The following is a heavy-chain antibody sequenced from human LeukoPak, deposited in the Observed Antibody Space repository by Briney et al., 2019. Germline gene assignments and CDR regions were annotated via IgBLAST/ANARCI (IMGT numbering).Heavy chain of an antibody. CDR3: ARVPETGYYYDSSGYEFDY. J-gene: IGHJ4*02. CDR1: GGTFSSYA. CDR2: IIPIFGIA. V-gene: IGHV1-69*04. D-gene: IGHD3-22*01. Sequence: GASVKVSCKASGGTFSSYAISWVRQAPGQGLEWMGRIIPIFGIANYAQKFQGRVTITADKSTSTAYMELSSLRSEDTAVYYCARVPETGYYYDSSGYEFDYWGQGTLVTVSS.